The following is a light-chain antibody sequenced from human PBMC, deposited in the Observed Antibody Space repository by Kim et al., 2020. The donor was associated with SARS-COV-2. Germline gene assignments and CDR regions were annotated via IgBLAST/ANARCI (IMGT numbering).Light chain of an antibody. J-gene: IGKJ4*01. CDR1: QSVYSY. CDR2: DAS. Sequence: SPVEIATLSCRARQSVYSYLAWYQHKRGQAPRLLIYDASNRATDVPARFSGSGSGTDFTLTISSLEAEDFAIYYCQQRRNWPLTFGGGTKVDIK. V-gene: IGKV3-11*01. CDR3: QQRRNWPLT.